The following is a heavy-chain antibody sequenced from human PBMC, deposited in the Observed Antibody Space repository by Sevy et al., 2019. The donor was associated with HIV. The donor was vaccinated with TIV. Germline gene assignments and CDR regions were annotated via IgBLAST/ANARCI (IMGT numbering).Heavy chain of an antibody. CDR2: FCFGVSTI. V-gene: IGHV3-23*01. CDR3: AREGCNLPHDY. Sequence: GGSLRLSCAASGFTFSIYTMSWVRQAPGKGLGWVSTFCFGVSTIHYANSVKGRFTISRDSSKNTLYLQMNSLRADDTAVYFCAREGCNLPHDYWGQGTLVTVSS. D-gene: IGHD2-8*01. CDR1: GFTFSIYT. J-gene: IGHJ4*02.